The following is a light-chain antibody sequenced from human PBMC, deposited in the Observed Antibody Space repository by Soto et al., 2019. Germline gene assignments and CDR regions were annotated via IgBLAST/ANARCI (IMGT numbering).Light chain of an antibody. CDR3: QQYGSSLPWT. Sequence: EIVLTQSPGTLSLSPGERATLSCRASQSVSSSYLAWYQQKHGQAPRLLIYGASSRATGIPDRFSGSGSGTDFTLTISRLEPEDFAVYYCQQYGSSLPWTFGQGTKVDIK. J-gene: IGKJ1*01. CDR1: QSVSSSY. CDR2: GAS. V-gene: IGKV3-20*01.